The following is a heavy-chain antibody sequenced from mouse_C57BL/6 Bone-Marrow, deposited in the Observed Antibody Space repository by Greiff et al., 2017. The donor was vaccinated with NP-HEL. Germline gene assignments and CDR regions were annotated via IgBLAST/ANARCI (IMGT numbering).Heavy chain of an antibody. CDR2: ISYDGSN. J-gene: IGHJ1*03. V-gene: IGHV3-6*01. D-gene: IGHD1-1*01. CDR1: GYSITSGYY. Sequence: EVKLVESGPGLVKPSQSLSLTCSVTGYSITSGYYWNWIRQFPGNKLEWMGYISYDGSNNYNPSLKNRISITRDTSKNQFFLKLNSVTTEDTATYYCARPAAYSTVVAYSYWYFDVWGTGTTVTVSS. CDR3: ARPAAYSTVVAYSYWYFDV.